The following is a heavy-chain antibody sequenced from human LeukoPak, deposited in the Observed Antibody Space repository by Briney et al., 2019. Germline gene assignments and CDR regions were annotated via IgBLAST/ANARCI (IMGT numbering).Heavy chain of an antibody. J-gene: IGHJ4*02. CDR2: IWYDGSNK. Sequence: PGGSLRLSCAASGFTFSSYGMNWVRQAPGKGLEWVAVIWYDGSNKYYGDSVKGRFTISRDNSKNTLYLQMNSLRAEDTAVYYCARGGSGSWDNDYWGQGTLVTVSS. V-gene: IGHV3-33*01. D-gene: IGHD6-13*01. CDR1: GFTFSSYG. CDR3: ARGGSGSWDNDY.